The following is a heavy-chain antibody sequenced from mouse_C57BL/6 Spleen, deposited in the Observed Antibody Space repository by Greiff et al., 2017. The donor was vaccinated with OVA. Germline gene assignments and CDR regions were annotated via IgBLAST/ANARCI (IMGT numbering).Heavy chain of an antibody. CDR2: IYPGGGYT. V-gene: IGHV1-63*01. CDR1: GYTFTNYW. J-gene: IGHJ2*01. Sequence: QVQLQQSGAELVRPGTSVKMSCKASGYTFTNYWIGWAKQRPGHGLEWIGDIYPGGGYTNYNEKFKGKATLTADKSSSTAYMQFSSLTSEDSAIYYCARGGDYYGSSPYYFDYWGQGTTLTGSS. D-gene: IGHD1-1*01. CDR3: ARGGDYYGSSPYYFDY.